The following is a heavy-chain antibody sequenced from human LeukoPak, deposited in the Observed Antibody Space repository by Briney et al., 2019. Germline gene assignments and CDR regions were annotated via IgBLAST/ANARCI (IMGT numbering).Heavy chain of an antibody. V-gene: IGHV3-23*01. Sequence: GGSLRLSCAASGFTFSTYAMSWVCQPPGKGLEWVSAISGSGAYTYYADSVKGRFTISRDNSKNTLYLQMISLRVEDTAVYYCAKERRADGDYISAFDIWGQGTMVTVSS. D-gene: IGHD4-17*01. CDR1: GFTFSTYA. CDR2: ISGSGAYT. CDR3: AKERRADGDYISAFDI. J-gene: IGHJ3*02.